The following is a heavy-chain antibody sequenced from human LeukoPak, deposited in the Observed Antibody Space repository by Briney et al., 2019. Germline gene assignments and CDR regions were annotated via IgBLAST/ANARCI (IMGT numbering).Heavy chain of an antibody. V-gene: IGHV3-23*01. D-gene: IGHD4-17*01. CDR2: ISGSGGST. CDR1: GFTFSSYA. J-gene: IGHJ4*02. Sequence: PGGSLRLSCAASGFTFSSYAMSWVRQAPGKGLEWVSAISGSGGSTHYADSVKGRFTISRDNSKNTVYLQMNSLRAEDTAVYYCATTVTTGGYFDYWGQGTLVTVSP. CDR3: ATTVTTGGYFDY.